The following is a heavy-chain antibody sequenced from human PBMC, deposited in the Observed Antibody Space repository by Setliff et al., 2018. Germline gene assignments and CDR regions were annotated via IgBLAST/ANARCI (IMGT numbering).Heavy chain of an antibody. CDR2: LHTSGSI. J-gene: IGHJ4*02. CDR3: ARTHCTTTSCFYFHY. V-gene: IGHV4-61*02. D-gene: IGHD2-2*01. Sequence: PSETLSLTCTVSGGSISSGTYYWSWIRQPAGKGLEWIGRLHTSGSIDYNPSLKSRVTISVDTSKNQFSLRLRSVTAADTAVYFCARTHCTTTSCFYFHYWGQGTVVTVSS. CDR1: GGSISSGTYY.